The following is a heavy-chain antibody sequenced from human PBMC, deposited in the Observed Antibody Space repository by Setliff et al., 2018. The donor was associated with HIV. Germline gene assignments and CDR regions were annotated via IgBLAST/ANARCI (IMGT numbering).Heavy chain of an antibody. CDR2: IKQDGNEK. CDR3: ARSTWFGSWYYFDY. V-gene: IGHV3-7*01. Sequence: PGGSLRLSCAASGFTFSNYGMHWVRQAPGKGLEWVATIKQDGNEKYYVESVKGRFTISRDALRNSLYLQLNSLTAEDTAVYYCARSTWFGSWYYFDYWGQGTLVTVSS. CDR1: GFTFSNYG. J-gene: IGHJ4*02. D-gene: IGHD6-13*01.